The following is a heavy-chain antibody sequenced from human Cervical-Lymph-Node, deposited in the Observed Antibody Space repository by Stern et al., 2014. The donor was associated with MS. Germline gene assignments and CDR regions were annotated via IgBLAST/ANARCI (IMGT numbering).Heavy chain of an antibody. V-gene: IGHV4-59*01. D-gene: IGHD3-10*01. Sequence: QVQLVESGPGLVKPSETLSLTCTVSGGSISNFYWTWIRQPPGKGLEWIGYSYYSGSTNYNPSLKSRVTISVDTSRNQVSLKLTSVTAADTAVYYCARGVGGSGSYYYYGMDVWGQGTTVTVSS. CDR2: SYYSGST. CDR3: ARGVGGSGSYYYYGMDV. CDR1: GGSISNFY. J-gene: IGHJ6*02.